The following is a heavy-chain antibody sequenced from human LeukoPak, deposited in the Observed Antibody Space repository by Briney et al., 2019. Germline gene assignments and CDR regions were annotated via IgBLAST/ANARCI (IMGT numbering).Heavy chain of an antibody. D-gene: IGHD1-1*01. J-gene: IGHJ4*02. CDR1: GFTFSSYA. CDR2: ISSNGGST. Sequence: GGSLRLSCAASGFTFSSYAMHWVRQAPGKGLEYVSAISSNGGSTYYANSVKGRFTISRDNSKNTLYLQMGSLRAEDMAVYYCARDSGWNDDGGDYWGQGTLVTVSS. CDR3: ARDSGWNDDGGDY. V-gene: IGHV3-64*01.